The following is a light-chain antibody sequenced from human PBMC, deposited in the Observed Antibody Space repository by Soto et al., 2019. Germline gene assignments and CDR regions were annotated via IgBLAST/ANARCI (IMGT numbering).Light chain of an antibody. CDR2: DAS. Sequence: DIQMTQSPSTRSASVGDRVTITCRASQSSSSWLAWYQQKPGKAPKLLIYDASSLESGVPSRFSGSGSGTEFSLTNSSLQPDDYPTYYCQQYNSYLRTFGQGTKVEIK. CDR1: QSSSSW. V-gene: IGKV1-5*01. J-gene: IGKJ1*01. CDR3: QQYNSYLRT.